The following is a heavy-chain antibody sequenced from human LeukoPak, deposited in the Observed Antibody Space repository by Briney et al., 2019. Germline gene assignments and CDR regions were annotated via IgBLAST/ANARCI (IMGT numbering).Heavy chain of an antibody. CDR3: ARESIYYDFWSGPTNYYYYGMDV. V-gene: IGHV1-8*01. Sequence: ASVKVSCKASGYTFTSYDINWVRQATGQGLEWMGWMNPNSGNTGYAQKFQGRVTMTRNTSISTAYMELRSLRSDDTAVYYCARESIYYDFWSGPTNYYYYGMDVWGQGTTVTVSS. CDR1: GYTFTSYD. CDR2: MNPNSGNT. D-gene: IGHD3-3*01. J-gene: IGHJ6*02.